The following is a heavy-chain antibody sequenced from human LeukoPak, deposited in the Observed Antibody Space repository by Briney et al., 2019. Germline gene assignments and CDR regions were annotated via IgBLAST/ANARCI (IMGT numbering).Heavy chain of an antibody. CDR1: GFTFSDYY. J-gene: IGHJ3*02. CDR2: IHDDGTTT. Sequence: PGGSLRLSCAASGFTFSDYYMSWIRQAPGKGLVWVSRIHDDGTTTNYADSVKGRFTISRDNAKNTLYLQMNSLRAEDTAVYYCAIVYAVPDKRNALDMWGQGTMVIVSS. V-gene: IGHV3-74*01. CDR3: AIVYAVPDKRNALDM. D-gene: IGHD2-8*01.